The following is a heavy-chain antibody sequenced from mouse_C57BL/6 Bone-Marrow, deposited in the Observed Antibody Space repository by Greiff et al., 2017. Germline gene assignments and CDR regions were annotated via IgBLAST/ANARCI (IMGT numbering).Heavy chain of an antibody. J-gene: IGHJ1*03. CDR3: ASPPIYYYGFSYFDV. CDR2: FYPGSGSI. Sequence: QVQLQQSGAELVKPGASVKLSCKASGYTFTEYTIHWVKQRSGQGLEWIGWFYPGSGSIKYNEKFKDKATLTADKSSSTVYMELSRFTSEDSAVYFCASPPIYYYGFSYFDVWGTGTTVTVSS. D-gene: IGHD1-1*01. CDR1: GYTFTEYT. V-gene: IGHV1-62-2*01.